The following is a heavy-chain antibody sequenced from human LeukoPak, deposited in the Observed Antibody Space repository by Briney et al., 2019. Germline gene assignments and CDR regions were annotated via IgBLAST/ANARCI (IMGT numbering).Heavy chain of an antibody. D-gene: IGHD1-1*01. J-gene: IGHJ3*02. Sequence: GGSLRLSCAASGFTFNNYNMSWVRQAPGKGLEWVSAISGSGGRTYYADSVKGRFTISRDNSKNTLYLQMNSLRAGDTAVYYCARGYTGYAFDIWGQGTMVTVSS. CDR3: ARGYTGYAFDI. CDR2: ISGSGGRT. CDR1: GFTFNNYN. V-gene: IGHV3-23*01.